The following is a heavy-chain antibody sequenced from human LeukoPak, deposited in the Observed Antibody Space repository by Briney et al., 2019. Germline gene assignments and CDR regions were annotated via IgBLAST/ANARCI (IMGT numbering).Heavy chain of an antibody. V-gene: IGHV3-30-3*01. CDR3: ARDRVLPGAFDI. D-gene: IGHD4/OR15-4a*01. CDR2: ISYDGSNK. Sequence: PGRSLRLSCAASGFTFSSYAMHWVRQAPGKGLEWVAVISYDGSNKYYSDSVKGRFTISRDNSKNTLYLQMNSLRAEDTAVYYCARDRVLPGAFDIWGQGTMVTVSS. CDR1: GFTFSSYA. J-gene: IGHJ3*02.